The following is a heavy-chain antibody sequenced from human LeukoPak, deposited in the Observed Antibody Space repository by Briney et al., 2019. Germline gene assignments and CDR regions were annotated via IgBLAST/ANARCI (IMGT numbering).Heavy chain of an antibody. CDR3: ARVGTWELQRVFDF. J-gene: IGHJ4*02. D-gene: IGHD4-23*01. Sequence: PGGSLRLSCATSGFAFSSYWMTWVRQVPGKGREWVATINREGNEKYYVDSVKGRFTISRDNAKNSVDLQMDSLRVEDTAVYYCARVGTWELQRVFDFWGQGTLVTVSS. CDR2: INREGNEK. CDR1: GFAFSSYW. V-gene: IGHV3-7*01.